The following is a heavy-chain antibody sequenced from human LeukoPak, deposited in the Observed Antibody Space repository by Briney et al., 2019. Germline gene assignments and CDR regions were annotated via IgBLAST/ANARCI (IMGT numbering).Heavy chain of an antibody. D-gene: IGHD2-2*01. J-gene: IGHJ5*02. CDR1: GFTFSSYA. Sequence: HPGGFLRLSCAASGFTFSSYAMSWVRQAPGKGLEWVSAISGSGGSTYYADSVKGRFTISRDNSKNTLYLQMNSLRAEDTAVYYCAKGSAAAISYNWFDPWGQGTLVTVSS. CDR2: ISGSGGST. V-gene: IGHV3-23*01. CDR3: AKGSAAAISYNWFDP.